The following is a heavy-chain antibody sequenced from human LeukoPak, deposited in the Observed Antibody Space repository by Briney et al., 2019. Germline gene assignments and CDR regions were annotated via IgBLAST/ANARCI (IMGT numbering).Heavy chain of an antibody. D-gene: IGHD5-18*01. Sequence: GGSLRLSCAASGFTFSSYAMHWVRQAPGKGLEWVSYISHDSSAIYFADSVKGRFTISRDNVKNSLYLQMNSLRDEDTAVYYCARDAGDGYSIDYWGQGTLVTVSS. CDR2: ISHDSSAI. V-gene: IGHV3-48*02. J-gene: IGHJ4*02. CDR3: ARDAGDGYSIDY. CDR1: GFTFSSYA.